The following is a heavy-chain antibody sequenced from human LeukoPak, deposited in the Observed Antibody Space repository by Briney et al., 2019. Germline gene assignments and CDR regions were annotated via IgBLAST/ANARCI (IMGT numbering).Heavy chain of an antibody. D-gene: IGHD2-21*02. Sequence: SETLSLTCAVYGGSFSGYYWSWIRQPPGKGLEWIGEINHSGSTNYNPSLKSRVTISVDTSKNQFSLKLSSVTAADTAVYYCARTLAYCGGDCFKDYYYMDVWGKGTTVTVSS. CDR1: GGSFSGYY. V-gene: IGHV4-34*01. J-gene: IGHJ6*03. CDR2: INHSGST. CDR3: ARTLAYCGGDCFKDYYYMDV.